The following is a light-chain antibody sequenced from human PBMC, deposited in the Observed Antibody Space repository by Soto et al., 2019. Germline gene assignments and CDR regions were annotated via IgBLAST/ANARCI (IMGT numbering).Light chain of an antibody. Sequence: EVFLTKYPATLSLSPGERATLSCSASQSVSSYLAWYQQKPGQAPRLLIYDASNRATGIPARFSGSGSGTDFTLTISSLEPEDFAVYYCQQRSNWPPTWTFGQGTKVDIK. J-gene: IGKJ1*01. CDR2: DAS. CDR1: QSVSSY. V-gene: IGKV3-11*01. CDR3: QQRSNWPPTWT.